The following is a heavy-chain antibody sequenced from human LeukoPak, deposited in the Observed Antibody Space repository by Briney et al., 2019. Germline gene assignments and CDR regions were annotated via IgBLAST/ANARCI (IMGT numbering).Heavy chain of an antibody. D-gene: IGHD2-2*01. CDR3: ARGHRNVVVPAAPLGF. Sequence: ASVKVSCKASGYTFTGYYMHWVRQAPGQGLEWMGWINPNSGGTNYAQKFQGRVTMTRDTSISTAYMELSRLRSDDTAVYYCARGHRNVVVPAAPLGFWGQGTLVTVSS. CDR2: INPNSGGT. V-gene: IGHV1-2*02. CDR1: GYTFTGYY. J-gene: IGHJ4*02.